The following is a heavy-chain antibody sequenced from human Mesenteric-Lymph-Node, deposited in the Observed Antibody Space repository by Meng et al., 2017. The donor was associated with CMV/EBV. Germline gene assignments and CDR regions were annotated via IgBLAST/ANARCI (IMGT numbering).Heavy chain of an antibody. CDR2: ISFDGSIK. Sequence: GESLKISCVASGFTFSDYAMHWVRQAPGKGLEWVAIISFDGSIKYYADSVKGRFTISRDNSKNTLLLQMNSQRVEDTAVYYCARDTGVVVIATFDYWGQGTLVTVSS. CDR1: GFTFSDYA. D-gene: IGHD2-21*01. J-gene: IGHJ4*02. CDR3: ARDTGVVVIATFDY. V-gene: IGHV3-30-3*01.